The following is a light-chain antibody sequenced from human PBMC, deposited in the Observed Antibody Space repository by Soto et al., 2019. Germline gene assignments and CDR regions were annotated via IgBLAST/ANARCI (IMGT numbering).Light chain of an antibody. CDR3: HQYGSSPYT. J-gene: IGKJ2*01. CDR1: QSVYKDF. V-gene: IGKV3-20*01. Sequence: EIVLTQSPGTRSLSPGERATLSCRASQSVYKDFLAWYQQRPGQAPRLLIYTASDRAIGIPDKFSGSGSGTDFTLTISRLEPDDFAVYYCHQYGSSPYTFGQGTRLEIK. CDR2: TAS.